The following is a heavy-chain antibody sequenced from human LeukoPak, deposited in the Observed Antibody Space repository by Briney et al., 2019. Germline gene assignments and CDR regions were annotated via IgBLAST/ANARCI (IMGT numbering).Heavy chain of an antibody. D-gene: IGHD1-14*01. CDR2: IGSTGRTI. Sequence: GGSLRLSCAASGFRFSSYEMNWVRQAPGRGLEWVSYIGSTGRTIYYVDSVKGRFTVSRNNAKNSLYLQMNSLRAEDTAIYYCVRGDRYFFDYWGQGTLVTVSS. V-gene: IGHV3-48*03. J-gene: IGHJ4*02. CDR3: VRGDRYFFDY. CDR1: GFRFSSYE.